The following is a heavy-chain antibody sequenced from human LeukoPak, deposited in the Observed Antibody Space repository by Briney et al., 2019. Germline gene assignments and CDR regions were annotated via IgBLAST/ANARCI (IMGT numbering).Heavy chain of an antibody. CDR3: AKDSLPYYDFWSGYNIPLGY. CDR1: GFTFDDYA. V-gene: IGHV3-9*01. Sequence: PGGSLRLSCAASGFTFDDYAMHWVRQAPGKGLEWVSGISWNSGSIGYADSVKGRFTISRDNAKNSLYLQMNSLRAEDTAVYYCAKDSLPYYDFWSGYNIPLGYWGQGTLVTVSS. J-gene: IGHJ4*02. CDR2: ISWNSGSI. D-gene: IGHD3-3*01.